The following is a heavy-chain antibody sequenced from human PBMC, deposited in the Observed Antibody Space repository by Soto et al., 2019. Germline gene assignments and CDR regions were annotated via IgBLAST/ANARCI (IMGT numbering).Heavy chain of an antibody. CDR2: INSDGSST. V-gene: IGHV3-74*01. CDR1: GFTFSSYW. Sequence: PGGSLRLSCAASGFTFSSYWMHWVRQAPGKGLVWVSRINSDGSSTSYADSVKGRFTISRGNAKNTLYLQMNSLRAEDTAVYYCARGTRYYYYYYMDVWGKGTTVTVSS. J-gene: IGHJ6*03. CDR3: ARGTRYYYYYYMDV.